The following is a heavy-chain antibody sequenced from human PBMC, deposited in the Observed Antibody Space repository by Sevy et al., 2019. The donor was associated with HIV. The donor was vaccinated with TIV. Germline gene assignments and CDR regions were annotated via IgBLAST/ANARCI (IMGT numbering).Heavy chain of an antibody. J-gene: IGHJ3*02. CDR2: ISYDATNE. V-gene: IGHV3-30*04. D-gene: IGHD3-3*01. Sequence: QLGGSLRLSCAASGFTFNIYALHWVRQAPGKGLEWVAVISYDATNEDYADSVKGRFTISRDNSNNMLYLQMNTLRDEDTAVYYCARVHDTFWSGYYRGSFDIWGQGAMVTVSS. CDR3: ARVHDTFWSGYYRGSFDI. CDR1: GFTFNIYA.